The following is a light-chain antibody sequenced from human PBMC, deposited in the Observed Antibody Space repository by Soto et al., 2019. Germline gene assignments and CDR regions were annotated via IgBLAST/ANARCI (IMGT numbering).Light chain of an antibody. CDR2: QAS. Sequence: IQMTQSPSTLSASVGDRVTITCRASRSLQTWLAWYQQKPGQAPKLLMYQASSLESGVPSRFSGSGSGTEFTLTISSLQPDVVATYYCQQYTCLWTFGPGTKVEI. V-gene: IGKV1-5*03. CDR1: RSLQTW. CDR3: QQYTCLWT. J-gene: IGKJ1*01.